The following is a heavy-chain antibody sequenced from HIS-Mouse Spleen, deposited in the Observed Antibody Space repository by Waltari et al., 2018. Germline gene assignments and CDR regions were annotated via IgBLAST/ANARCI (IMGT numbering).Heavy chain of an antibody. CDR3: ARDTVIAARSYGMDV. D-gene: IGHD6-6*01. CDR2: IYSGGST. Sequence: EVQLVESGGGLIQPGGSLRLSCAASGFAVSRSYMSWGRHAPGKGLEWVSVIYSGGSTYYADSVKGRFTISRDNSKNTLYLQMNSLRAEDTAVYYCARDTVIAARSYGMDVWGQGTTVTVSS. CDR1: GFAVSRSY. V-gene: IGHV3-53*01. J-gene: IGHJ6*02.